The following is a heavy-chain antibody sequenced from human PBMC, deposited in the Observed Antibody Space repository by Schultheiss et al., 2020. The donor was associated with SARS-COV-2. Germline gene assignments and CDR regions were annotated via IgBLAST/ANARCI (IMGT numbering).Heavy chain of an antibody. J-gene: IGHJ4*02. CDR2: ISGSGGST. D-gene: IGHD5-18*01. CDR3: AKLDTAMANDY. Sequence: GGSLRLSCAASGFTFSNAWMSWVRQAPGKGLEWVAGISGSGGSTHHADSVKGRFTISRDNSKNTLYLQMNSLRAEDTAVYYCAKLDTAMANDYWGQGTLVTVSS. V-gene: IGHV3-23*01. CDR1: GFTFSNAW.